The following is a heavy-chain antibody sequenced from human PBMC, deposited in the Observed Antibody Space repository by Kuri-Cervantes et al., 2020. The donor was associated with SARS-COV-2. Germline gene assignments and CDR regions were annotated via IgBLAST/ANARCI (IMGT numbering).Heavy chain of an antibody. CDR2: IWYDGSNK. V-gene: IGHV3-33*08. Sequence: GGSLRLSCAASGFTFSSYAMHWVRQAPGKGLEWVAVIWYDGSNKYYADSVKGRFTISRDNSKNTLYLQMNSLRAEDTAVYYCAGIPVYSRSGVVPAAHPDYWGQGTLVTVSS. CDR3: AGIPVYSRSGVVPAAHPDY. D-gene: IGHD2-2*01. CDR1: GFTFSSYA. J-gene: IGHJ4*02.